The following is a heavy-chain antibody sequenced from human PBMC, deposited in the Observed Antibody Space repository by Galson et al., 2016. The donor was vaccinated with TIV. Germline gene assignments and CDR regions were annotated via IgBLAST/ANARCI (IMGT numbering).Heavy chain of an antibody. Sequence: SVKVSCKASGGSFSNYAINWVRQAPGQGLEWMGGIIPIFRSPNYAQRFQGRVTITADESTSTAFVELSSLRSDDTAVYYCARPSDSSWYFDLRGRGTPVIVSS. CDR2: IIPIFRSP. CDR3: ARPSDSSWYFDL. CDR1: GGSFSNYA. V-gene: IGHV1-69*13. J-gene: IGHJ2*01. D-gene: IGHD6-13*01.